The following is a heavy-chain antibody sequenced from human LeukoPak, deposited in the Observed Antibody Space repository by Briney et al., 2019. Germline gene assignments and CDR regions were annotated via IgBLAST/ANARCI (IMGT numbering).Heavy chain of an antibody. V-gene: IGHV4-31*03. J-gene: IGHJ4*02. Sequence: SETLSLTCTVSGGSISSGGYYWSWIRLHPGKGLEWIGYIYYSGSTYYNPSLKSRVTISVDTSKNQFSLKLSSVTAADTAVYYCAREVSYDSSGYYFVYWGQGTLVTVSS. CDR2: IYYSGST. D-gene: IGHD3-22*01. CDR3: AREVSYDSSGYYFVY. CDR1: GGSISSGGYY.